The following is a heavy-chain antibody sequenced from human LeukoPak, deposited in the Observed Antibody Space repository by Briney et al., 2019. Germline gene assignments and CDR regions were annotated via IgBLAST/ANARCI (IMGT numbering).Heavy chain of an antibody. CDR2: IYYSGST. CDR1: GGSISSSSYY. CDR3: ARGEGPVYGDYLRDTSDDAFDI. Sequence: SETLSLTCTVSGGSISSSSYYWGWIRQPPGKGLEWIGSIYYSGSTNYNPSLKSRVTMSVDTSKNQFSLKLSSVTAADTAVYYCARGEGPVYGDYLRDTSDDAFDIWGQGTMVTVSS. V-gene: IGHV4-39*07. J-gene: IGHJ3*02. D-gene: IGHD4-17*01.